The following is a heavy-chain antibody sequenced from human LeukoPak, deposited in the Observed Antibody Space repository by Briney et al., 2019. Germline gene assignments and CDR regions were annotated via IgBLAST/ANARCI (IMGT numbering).Heavy chain of an antibody. D-gene: IGHD6-19*01. CDR1: GGSIRSGSYY. CDR2: IYTSGST. CDR3: ARHKYSSGWPPEGAFDI. J-gene: IGHJ3*02. Sequence: SQTLSLTCTVSGGSIRSGSYYWNWIRQPAGKGLEWIGCIYTSGSTYYNPSLKSRVTISVDTSKNQFSLKLSSVTAADTAVYYCARHKYSSGWPPEGAFDIWGQGTMVTVSS. V-gene: IGHV4-61*02.